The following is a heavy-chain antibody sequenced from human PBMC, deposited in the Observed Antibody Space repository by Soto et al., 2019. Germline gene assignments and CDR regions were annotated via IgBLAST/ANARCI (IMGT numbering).Heavy chain of an antibody. V-gene: IGHV4-59*01. CDR2: IYYSGST. D-gene: IGHD3-22*01. Sequence: KASETLSLTCTVSGGSISSYYWSWIRQPPGKGLEWIGYIYYSGSTNYNPSLKSRVTISVDTSKNQFSLKLSSVTAADTAAYYCARGGYYYDSSGYYGVDYWGQGTLVTVSS. CDR1: GGSISSYY. CDR3: ARGGYYYDSSGYYGVDY. J-gene: IGHJ4*02.